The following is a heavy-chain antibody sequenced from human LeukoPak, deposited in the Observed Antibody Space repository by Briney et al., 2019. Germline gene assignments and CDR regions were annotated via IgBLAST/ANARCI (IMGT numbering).Heavy chain of an antibody. V-gene: IGHV4-39*07. J-gene: IGHJ5*01. CDR3: ARGRSGGDWFDS. D-gene: IGHD3-10*01. Sequence: SETLSLTCTVSGGSISSSSYYWGWIRQPPGKGLEWIGSIYYSGSTYYNPSLKSRVTMSVDTSKNQFSLKLSSVTAGDTAVYYCARGRSGGDWFDSWGQGILVTVSS. CDR2: IYYSGST. CDR1: GGSISSSSYY.